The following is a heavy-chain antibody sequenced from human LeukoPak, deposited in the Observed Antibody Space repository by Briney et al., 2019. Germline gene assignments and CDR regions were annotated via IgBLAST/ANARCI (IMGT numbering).Heavy chain of an antibody. V-gene: IGHV3-21*01. CDR2: ITSSGTYM. Sequence: PGGSLRLSCAASGFTFTSFNMNWVRQAPGKGLELLSSITSSGTYMHYADSVKGRFTISRDNAKNTVYLQMNSLRAEDTAVYYCARDSNYGMDVWGQGTTVTVSS. CDR3: ARDSNYGMDV. CDR1: GFTFTSFN. J-gene: IGHJ6*02.